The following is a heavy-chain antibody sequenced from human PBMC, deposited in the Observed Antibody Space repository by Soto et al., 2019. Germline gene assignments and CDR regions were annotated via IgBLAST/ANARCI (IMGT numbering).Heavy chain of an antibody. CDR2: ISAYNGNT. CDR1: GYTFTSYG. J-gene: IGHJ6*03. CDR3: ARQDTMVRGVIMPYYYYYMDV. Sequence: QVPLVQSGAEVKKPGASVKVSCKASGYTFTSYGISWVRQAPGQGLEWMGWISAYNGNTNYAQKLQGRVTMTTDTSTSTAYIELRSMRSDDTAVYYCARQDTMVRGVIMPYYYYYMDVWGKGTTVTVSS. V-gene: IGHV1-18*01. D-gene: IGHD3-10*01.